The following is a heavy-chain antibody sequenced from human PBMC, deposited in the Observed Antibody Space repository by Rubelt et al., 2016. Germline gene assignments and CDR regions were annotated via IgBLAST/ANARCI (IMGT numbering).Heavy chain of an antibody. D-gene: IGHD1-26*01. V-gene: IGHV4-59*05. CDR1: GGSISSYY. J-gene: IGHJ4*02. CDR3: ARDSVGATTGFDY. CDR2: IYCSGST. Sequence: QVQLQESGPGLVKPSETLSLTCTVSGGSISSYYWSWIRQPPGKGLEWIGSIYCSGSTYYNPSLKSRVTISVDTSKNQFSLKLSSVTAADTAVYYCARDSVGATTGFDYWGQGTLVTVSS.